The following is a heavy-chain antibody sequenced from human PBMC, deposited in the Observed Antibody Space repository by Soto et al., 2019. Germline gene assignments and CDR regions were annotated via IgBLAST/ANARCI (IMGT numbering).Heavy chain of an antibody. Sequence: PGGSLRLSCAASGFTFSSYAMSWVRQAPGKGLEWVSAISGSGGSTYYADSVKGRFTISRDNSKNTLYLQMNSLRAEDTAVYYCAKDIAAAGTRRRAYYYYYGMDVWGQGTTVTVSS. V-gene: IGHV3-23*01. CDR2: ISGSGGST. CDR1: GFTFSSYA. D-gene: IGHD6-13*01. J-gene: IGHJ6*02. CDR3: AKDIAAAGTRRRAYYYYYGMDV.